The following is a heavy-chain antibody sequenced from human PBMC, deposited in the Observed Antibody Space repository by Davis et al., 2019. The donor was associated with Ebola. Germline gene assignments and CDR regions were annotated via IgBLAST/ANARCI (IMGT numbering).Heavy chain of an antibody. D-gene: IGHD5-24*01. CDR3: ARDKGTWLQLGWYFDL. J-gene: IGHJ2*01. Sequence: MPSETLSLTCTVYGGSFSGYYWSWIRQPPGKGLEWIGEINHSGSTNYNPSLKSRVTISVDTSKNQFSLKLSSVTAADTAVYYCARDKGTWLQLGWYFDLWGRGTLVTVSS. CDR2: INHSGST. V-gene: IGHV4-34*01. CDR1: GGSFSGYY.